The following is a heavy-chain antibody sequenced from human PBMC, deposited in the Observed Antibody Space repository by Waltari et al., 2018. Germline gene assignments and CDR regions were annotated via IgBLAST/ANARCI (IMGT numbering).Heavy chain of an antibody. CDR1: GYTFTVYY. CDR2: INPNNGAT. V-gene: IGHV1-2*02. CDR3: ARDRWGESHGYGY. Sequence: QVQLVQSGVEVKKPGASVRVSCKASGYTFTVYYLLWIRQAPGQGPEWMGWINPNNGATHYAQKFQGRVTMTRDTSINTAYLEVTSDDTAVYFCARDRWGESHGYGYWGRGTLVTVSS. D-gene: IGHD7-27*01. J-gene: IGHJ4*02.